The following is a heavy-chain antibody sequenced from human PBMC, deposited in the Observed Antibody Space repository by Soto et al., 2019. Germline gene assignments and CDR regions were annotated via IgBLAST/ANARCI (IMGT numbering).Heavy chain of an antibody. CDR2: IYYRGST. J-gene: IGHJ3*02. Sequence: QLQLQESGPGLVKPSETLSLTCTVSGGSISSSSYYWGWIRQPPGKGLEWIGSIYYRGSTYYNPCLKSRVTISVDTAKNQFSLKRSSVTAADTAVYYWARTMGYDYSSGYFPVGAFDIWGQGTMVTVSS. CDR3: ARTMGYDYSSGYFPVGAFDI. D-gene: IGHD3-22*01. V-gene: IGHV4-39*01. CDR1: GGSISSSSYY.